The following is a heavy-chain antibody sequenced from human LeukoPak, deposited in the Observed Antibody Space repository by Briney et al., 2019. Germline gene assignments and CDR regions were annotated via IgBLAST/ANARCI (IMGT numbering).Heavy chain of an antibody. J-gene: IGHJ4*02. CDR3: ARVSLGTGAYFFDY. D-gene: IGHD3/OR15-3a*01. Sequence: SETLSLTCTVSGASIKNYYFSWMRQAPGKGPQWIGNVYYTGSINYNPSLKSRVTISVDTSKNQISLKLTSVTAADTAMYHCARVSLGTGAYFFDYWGQGTLVTVSS. CDR1: GASIKNYY. CDR2: VYYTGSI. V-gene: IGHV4-59*01.